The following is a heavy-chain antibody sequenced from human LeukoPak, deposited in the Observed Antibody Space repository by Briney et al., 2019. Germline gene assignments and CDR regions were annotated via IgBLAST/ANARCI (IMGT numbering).Heavy chain of an antibody. J-gene: IGHJ6*02. Sequence: GSLRLSCAASGFTFSSYWMSWARQAPGKGLEWVANIKQDGSEKYYVDSVKGRFTISRDNAKNSLYLQMNSLRAEDTAVYYCARVRHYGDQFMDVWGQGTTVTVSS. CDR3: ARVRHYGDQFMDV. D-gene: IGHD4-17*01. CDR2: IKQDGSEK. V-gene: IGHV3-7*01. CDR1: GFTFSSYW.